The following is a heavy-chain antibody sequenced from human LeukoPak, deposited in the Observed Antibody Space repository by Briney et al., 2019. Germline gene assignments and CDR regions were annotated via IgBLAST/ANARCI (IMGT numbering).Heavy chain of an antibody. CDR1: GGPISSSSYY. V-gene: IGHV4-39*01. CDR2: IYYSGST. Sequence: SETPSLTCTVSGGPISSSSYYWGWIRQPPGKGLEWIGSIYYSGSTYYNPSLKSRVTISVDTSKNQFSLKLSSVTAADTAVYYCARCAGGGNNWFDPWGQGTLVTVSS. CDR3: ARCAGGGNNWFDP. D-gene: IGHD3-16*01. J-gene: IGHJ5*02.